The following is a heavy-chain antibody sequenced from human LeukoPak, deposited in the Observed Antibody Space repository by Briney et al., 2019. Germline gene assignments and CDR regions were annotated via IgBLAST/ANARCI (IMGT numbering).Heavy chain of an antibody. D-gene: IGHD2-2*01. J-gene: IGHJ3*02. V-gene: IGHV4-59*01. CDR2: IYYSGNT. CDR1: GGSISSYY. Sequence: SETLSLTCTVSGGSISSYYWSWIRQPPGKGLEWIGYIYYSGNTNYNPSLKSRVAISVDTSKNQFSQKLSSVTAADTAVYYCARKYYAGAFDIWGQGTMVTVSS. CDR3: ARKYYAGAFDI.